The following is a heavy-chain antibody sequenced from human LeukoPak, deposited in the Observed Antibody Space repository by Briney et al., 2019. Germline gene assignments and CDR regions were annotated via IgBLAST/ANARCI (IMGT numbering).Heavy chain of an antibody. CDR3: ARGRVPGY. CDR2: FYYSGST. J-gene: IGHJ4*02. V-gene: IGHV4-38-2*02. D-gene: IGHD3-3*01. CDR1: GYSISSGYY. Sequence: SETLSLTCTVSGYSISSGYYWGWIRQPPGKGLEWIGYFYYSGSTNYNPSLKSRVTISVDTSKNQFSLKLSSVTAADTAVYYCARGRVPGYWGQGTLVTVSS.